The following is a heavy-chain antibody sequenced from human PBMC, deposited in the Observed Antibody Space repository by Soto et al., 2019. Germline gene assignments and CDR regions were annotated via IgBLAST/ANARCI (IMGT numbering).Heavy chain of an antibody. CDR3: AKEENQNYDVDH. J-gene: IGHJ1*01. CDR1: GFNFANFG. Sequence: AGGSLRLSCVGSGFNFANFGIQWIRQAPGKGLEWVAIISRDGRGEAFADSVKGRFAISKDNSKNTVYLQMTGLRSDDTAVYYRAKEENQNYDVDHWGQGTLVTVSS. D-gene: IGHD3-3*01. V-gene: IGHV3-30*18. CDR2: ISRDGRGE.